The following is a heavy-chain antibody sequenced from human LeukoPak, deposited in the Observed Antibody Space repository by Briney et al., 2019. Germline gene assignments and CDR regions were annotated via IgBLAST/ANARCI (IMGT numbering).Heavy chain of an antibody. CDR3: ARGGSFHEFDM. Sequence: GATVKLSCAASGYRFTDYWIQWVRQPPGQGRERMGWINTNTGGTVYAQKFQGRVTMTSDTSLTTSYLYLSRLTYDDTAVYYCARGGSFHEFDMWGQGTMVIVSS. D-gene: IGHD3-10*01. CDR2: INTNTGGT. J-gene: IGHJ3*02. CDR1: GYRFTDYW. V-gene: IGHV1-2*02.